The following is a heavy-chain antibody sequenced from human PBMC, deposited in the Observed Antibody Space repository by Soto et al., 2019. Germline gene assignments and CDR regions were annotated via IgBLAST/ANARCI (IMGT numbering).Heavy chain of an antibody. J-gene: IGHJ4*01. V-gene: IGHV4-59*01. CDR1: GASIGSSY. CDR3: ARVSPLTKLDY. Sequence: SETLSLTCTVSGASIGSSYWTWIRQPPGKGLEWMGYIFYSGSTNYNPSLSGRVSMTVDTSKNQVSLNLRSVTAADTAVYYCARVSPLTKLDYWGPGMLVTLSS. CDR2: IFYSGST.